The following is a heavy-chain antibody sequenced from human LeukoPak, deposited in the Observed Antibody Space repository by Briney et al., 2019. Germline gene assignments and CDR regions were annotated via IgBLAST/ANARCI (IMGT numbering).Heavy chain of an antibody. V-gene: IGHV1-69*05. J-gene: IGHJ4*02. Sequence: SVKVSCKASGGTFSSYAISWVRQAPGQGLEWMGRIIPIFGTANYAQKFQGRVTITTDESTSTAYMELSSLRSEDTAVYYCARDGYGFSALGYWGQGTLVTVSS. CDR2: IIPIFGTA. D-gene: IGHD2-15*01. CDR3: ARDGYGFSALGY. CDR1: GGTFSSYA.